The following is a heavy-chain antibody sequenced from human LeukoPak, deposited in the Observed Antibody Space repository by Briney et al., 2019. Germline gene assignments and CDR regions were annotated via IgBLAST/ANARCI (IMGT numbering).Heavy chain of an antibody. CDR1: GFTFSDYY. J-gene: IGHJ4*02. CDR3: ASDIVATSGDF. CDR2: ITSRGDET. V-gene: IGHV3-11*01. Sequence: GGSLRLSCAASGFTFSDYYMSWIRQAPGKGLEWVAYITSRGDETYYEDSVKGRLTISRDNAKNALFLRMSSLRVEDTATYYCASDIVATSGDFWGQGTLVSVSS. D-gene: IGHD5-12*01.